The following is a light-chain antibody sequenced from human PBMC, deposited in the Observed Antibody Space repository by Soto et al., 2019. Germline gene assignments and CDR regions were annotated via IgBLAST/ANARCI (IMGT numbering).Light chain of an antibody. V-gene: IGKV3-11*01. CDR2: DVS. Sequence: EIVLTQSPATLSLSRGERATLSCRASQSVSSQLAWYQQRPGQSPRLLIYDVSNRATGIPARFRGSGSGTDFTLTISSLEPEHFAVYYCQQRSNWPITFGQGRRLEIK. CDR1: QSVSSQ. CDR3: QQRSNWPIT. J-gene: IGKJ5*01.